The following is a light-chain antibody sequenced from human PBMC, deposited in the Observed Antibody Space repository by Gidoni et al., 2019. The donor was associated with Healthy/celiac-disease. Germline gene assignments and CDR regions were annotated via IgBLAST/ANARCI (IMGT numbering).Light chain of an antibody. V-gene: IGLV1-44*01. CDR3: AAWDDSLNGPV. CDR2: SNN. Sequence: QSVLTQPPSASGTPEQEVTLSCSGSNSNIGSNTVNWYQQLPGTAPKLLIYSNNQRPSGVPDRFSGSKSGTSASLAIGGLQSEDEADYYCAAWDDSLNGPVFGGGTKLTVL. J-gene: IGLJ2*01. CDR1: NSNIGSNT.